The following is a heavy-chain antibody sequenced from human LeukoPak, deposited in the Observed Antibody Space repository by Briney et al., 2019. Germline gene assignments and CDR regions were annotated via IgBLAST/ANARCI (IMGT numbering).Heavy chain of an antibody. J-gene: IGHJ3*02. CDR3: AIVGATTVAFDI. CDR2: IIPIFGTA. Sequence: SVKVSCKASGGTFSSYAISWVRQAPGQGLEWMGGIIPIFGTANYAQKFQGRVTITTDESMSTAYMELSSLRSEDTAVYYCAIVGATTVAFDIWGQGTMVTVSS. D-gene: IGHD1-26*01. CDR1: GGTFSSYA. V-gene: IGHV1-69*05.